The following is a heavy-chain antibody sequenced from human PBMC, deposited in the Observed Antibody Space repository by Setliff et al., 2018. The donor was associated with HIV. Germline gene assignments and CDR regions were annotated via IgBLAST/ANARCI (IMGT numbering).Heavy chain of an antibody. CDR1: GFTFSSYS. V-gene: IGHV3-48*01. J-gene: IGHJ4*02. CDR2: IYPDSNNI. Sequence: GGSLRLSCAASGFTFSSYSMNWVRQAPGKGLEWVSHIYPDSNNIDYTDSVKGRFTISRDNAKNTLYLQMNNLGVEDTGLYYCAKEAIYVGYVDYWGQGTLVTVSS. D-gene: IGHD3-16*01. CDR3: AKEAIYVGYVDY.